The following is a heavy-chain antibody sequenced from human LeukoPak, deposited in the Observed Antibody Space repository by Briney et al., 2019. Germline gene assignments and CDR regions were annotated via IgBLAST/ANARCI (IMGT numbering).Heavy chain of an antibody. J-gene: IGHJ5*02. Sequence: ASVKVFCKASGYTFTSYYIHWVRQAPGQGLEWMGIINPSGGSASYAQQFQGRVTMTRDTSTSTVYMELSSLRSEDTAVYYCARDPLYYYDSSSSGHVPQPNWLDPWGQGTLVTVSS. V-gene: IGHV1-46*01. D-gene: IGHD3-22*01. CDR2: INPSGGSA. CDR1: GYTFTSYY. CDR3: ARDPLYYYDSSSSGHVPQPNWLDP.